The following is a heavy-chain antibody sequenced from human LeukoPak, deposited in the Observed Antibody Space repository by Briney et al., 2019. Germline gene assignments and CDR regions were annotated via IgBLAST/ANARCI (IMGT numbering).Heavy chain of an antibody. V-gene: IGHV4-31*03. CDR2: IYYSGST. D-gene: IGHD2-15*01. CDR3: AREAPVAANYYYYGMDV. J-gene: IGHJ6*02. CDR1: GGSISSGGYY. Sequence: SETLSLTCTVSGGSISSGGYYWSWIRQHPGKGLEWIGCIYYSGSTYYNPSLKSRVTISVDTSKNQFSLKLSSVTAADTAVYYCAREAPVAANYYYYGMDVWGQGTTVTVSS.